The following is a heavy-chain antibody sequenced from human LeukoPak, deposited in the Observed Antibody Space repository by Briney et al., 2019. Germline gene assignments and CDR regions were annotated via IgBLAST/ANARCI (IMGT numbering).Heavy chain of an antibody. CDR1: GFIFSGYD. D-gene: IGHD2-21*02. J-gene: IGHJ4*02. CDR2: SGGSGNTI. CDR3: AREDHVTGIFY. V-gene: IGHV3-48*02. Sequence: PGGSLRLSCAGSGFIFSGYDMNWVRQAGGKGMEWVSYSGGSGNTIYYADSVKGRFTVSRDNDKKSLFLQINSLRDEDTAVYYCAREDHVTGIFYWGQGTLVTDSS.